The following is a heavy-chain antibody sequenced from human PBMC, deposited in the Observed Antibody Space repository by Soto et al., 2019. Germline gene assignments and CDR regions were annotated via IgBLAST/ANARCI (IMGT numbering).Heavy chain of an antibody. CDR1: GFTFDDYA. J-gene: IGHJ4*02. Sequence: GGSLRLSCAASGFTFDDYAMHWVRQAPGKGLEWVSGISWNSGSIGYADSVKGRFSISRDNAKNSLYLQMNSLRAEDTALYYCAKGGQLVQLDYWGQGTLVTVSS. D-gene: IGHD6-6*01. CDR3: AKGGQLVQLDY. CDR2: ISWNSGSI. V-gene: IGHV3-9*01.